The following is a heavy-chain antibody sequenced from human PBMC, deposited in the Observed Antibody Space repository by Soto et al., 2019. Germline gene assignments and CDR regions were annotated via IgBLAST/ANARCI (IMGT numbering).Heavy chain of an antibody. CDR1: GFTFSSCA. Sequence: QVQLVESGGGVVQPGRSLRLSCAASGFTFSSCAMHWVRKAPGKGLEWVAVISYDGSNKYYADSVKGRFTISRDNSKNTLYLQVNSLRAEDTAVYYCARGGNKYSSSIYFYGMDVWGQGTTVTVSS. D-gene: IGHD6-6*01. CDR3: ARGGNKYSSSIYFYGMDV. V-gene: IGHV3-30-3*01. J-gene: IGHJ6*02. CDR2: ISYDGSNK.